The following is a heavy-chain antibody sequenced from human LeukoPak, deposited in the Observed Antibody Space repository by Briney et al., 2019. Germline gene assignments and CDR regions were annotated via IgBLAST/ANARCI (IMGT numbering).Heavy chain of an antibody. CDR3: ARDRSIAARFRDLYYFDY. CDR2: ISAYNGNT. CDR1: GYTFTSYG. Sequence: ASVKVSCKASGYTFTSYGISWVRQAPGQGLEWMGWISAYNGNTNYAQKLQGRVTMTTDTPTSTAYMELRSLRSDDTAVYYCARDRSIAARFRDLYYFDYWGQGTLVTVSS. J-gene: IGHJ4*02. V-gene: IGHV1-18*01. D-gene: IGHD6-6*01.